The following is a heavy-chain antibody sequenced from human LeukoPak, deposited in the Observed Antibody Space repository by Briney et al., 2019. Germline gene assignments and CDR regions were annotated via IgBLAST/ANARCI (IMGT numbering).Heavy chain of an antibody. Sequence: GGSLRLSCAASGLTFSSYAMSWVRQAPGKGLEWVSAISGTGGSTYYADSVKGRFTISRDNSKNTLFLQMNSLRAEDTAVYFCAEGYNYGFGYWGQGTLVTVSS. CDR1: GLTFSSYA. CDR2: ISGTGGST. J-gene: IGHJ4*02. D-gene: IGHD5-18*01. CDR3: AEGYNYGFGY. V-gene: IGHV3-23*01.